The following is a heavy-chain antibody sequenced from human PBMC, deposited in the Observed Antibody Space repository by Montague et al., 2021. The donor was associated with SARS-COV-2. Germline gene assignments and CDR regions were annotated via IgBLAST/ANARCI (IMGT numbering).Heavy chain of an antibody. J-gene: IGHJ5*02. D-gene: IGHD3-10*01. Sequence: SETLSPTCTVSGGSISSSSNYWGWIRQPPGKGLEWIGSIYYSGSTYHXSSLKSRVTISVDTSKNQFSLKLNSVTAADTAVYYCARLVWFGELSSENWFDPWGQGTLVTVSS. CDR2: IYYSGST. V-gene: IGHV4-39*01. CDR3: ARLVWFGELSSENWFDP. CDR1: GGSISSSSNY.